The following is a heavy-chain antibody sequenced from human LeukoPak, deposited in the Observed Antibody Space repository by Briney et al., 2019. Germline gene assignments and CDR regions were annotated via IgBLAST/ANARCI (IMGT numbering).Heavy chain of an antibody. CDR2: INHSGST. CDR3: ARGDDILTGYYPQMGAFDI. Sequence: SETLSLTCAVYGGSFSGYYWRWIRQPPGKGLEWIGEINHSGSTNYNPSLKSRVTISVDTSKNQFSLKLNSVTAADTAVYYCARGDDILTGYYPQMGAFDIWGQGTMVTVSS. D-gene: IGHD3-9*01. J-gene: IGHJ3*02. V-gene: IGHV4-34*01. CDR1: GGSFSGYY.